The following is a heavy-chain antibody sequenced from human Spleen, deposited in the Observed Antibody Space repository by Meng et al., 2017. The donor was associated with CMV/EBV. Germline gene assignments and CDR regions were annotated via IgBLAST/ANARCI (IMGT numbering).Heavy chain of an antibody. CDR3: ARAARYCSSTSCYLNWFDP. V-gene: IGHV4-34*01. CDR2: INHSGST. CDR1: GGSFSGYY. Sequence: SETLSLTCAVYGGSFSGYYWSWIRQPPGKGLEWIGEINHSGSTNYNPSLKSRVTISVDTSKNQFSLKLSSVTAADTAVHYCARAARYCSSTSCYLNWFDPWGQGTLVTVSS. D-gene: IGHD2-2*01. J-gene: IGHJ5*02.